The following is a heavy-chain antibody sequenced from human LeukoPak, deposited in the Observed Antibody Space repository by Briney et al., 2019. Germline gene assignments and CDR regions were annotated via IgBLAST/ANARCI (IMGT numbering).Heavy chain of an antibody. Sequence: ASVEVSCKASGYTFTSYGISWVRQAPGQGLEWMGWISAYNGNTNYAQKFQGRVTMTRDTSISTAYLELSRLRSDDTAVYYCARADPLAAAGSFFDYWGQGTLVTVSS. CDR2: ISAYNGNT. J-gene: IGHJ4*02. CDR1: GYTFTSYG. D-gene: IGHD6-13*01. V-gene: IGHV1-18*01. CDR3: ARADPLAAAGSFFDY.